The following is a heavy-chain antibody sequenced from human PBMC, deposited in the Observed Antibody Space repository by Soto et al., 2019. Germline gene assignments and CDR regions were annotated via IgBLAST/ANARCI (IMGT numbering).Heavy chain of an antibody. CDR2: ISYDGSNK. Sequence: QVQLVESGGGVVQPGRSLRLSCAGSGFTFSAYGMDWVRQAPGKGLEWVAVISYDGSNKYYADSLKGRFTISRDNSKNTLYLQMNSLRAEDTAVYYCAKDRMGAGVRGYFDYWGQGTVVTVSS. CDR3: AKDRMGAGVRGYFDY. CDR1: GFTFSAYG. J-gene: IGHJ4*02. V-gene: IGHV3-30*18. D-gene: IGHD3-10*01.